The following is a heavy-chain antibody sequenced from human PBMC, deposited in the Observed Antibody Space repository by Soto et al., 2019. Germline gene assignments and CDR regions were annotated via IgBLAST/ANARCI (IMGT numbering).Heavy chain of an antibody. J-gene: IGHJ4*02. CDR1: GFTFSSYS. D-gene: IGHD6-13*01. CDR2: ISSSSSNK. CDR3: AREGVIAAAGTGYIY. V-gene: IGHV3-21*01. Sequence: EVQLVESGGGLVKPGGSLRLSCAASGFTFSSYSMNWVRQAPGKGLEWVSSISSSSSNKYYADSVRGRFTISNDNAKNSLYLQMNSLRAEDTAVYYCAREGVIAAAGTGYIYWGQGTLVTVSS.